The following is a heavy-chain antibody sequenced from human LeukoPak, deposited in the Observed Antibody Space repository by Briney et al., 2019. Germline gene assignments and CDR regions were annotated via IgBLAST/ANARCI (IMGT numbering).Heavy chain of an antibody. CDR2: ISYDGSNK. J-gene: IGHJ4*02. Sequence: GGSLRLSCAASGFTFSSYAMHWVRQAPGKGLEWVAVISYDGSNKYYADSVKGRFTISRDNSKNTLYLQMNSLRAEDTAVYYCARDDGLGTGGPPGYWGQGTLVTVSS. CDR3: ARDDGLGTGGPPGY. CDR1: GFTFSSYA. D-gene: IGHD3-16*01. V-gene: IGHV3-30*04.